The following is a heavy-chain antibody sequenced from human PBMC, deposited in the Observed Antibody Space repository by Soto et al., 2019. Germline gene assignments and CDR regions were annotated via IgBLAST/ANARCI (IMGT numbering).Heavy chain of an antibody. Sequence: QVQLQESGPGLVKPSGTLSLTCAVSGDSVSSPYYWCWVRPPPGKGLEWIGEVFHTGTTSYNPSLRSRVTISMDKSINQFSLDLSSVTAADTAVYYCARSAGWYAVHSWGPGTLVIVSS. D-gene: IGHD6-19*01. CDR2: VFHTGTT. V-gene: IGHV4-4*02. J-gene: IGHJ4*02. CDR3: ARSAGWYAVHS. CDR1: GDSVSSPYY.